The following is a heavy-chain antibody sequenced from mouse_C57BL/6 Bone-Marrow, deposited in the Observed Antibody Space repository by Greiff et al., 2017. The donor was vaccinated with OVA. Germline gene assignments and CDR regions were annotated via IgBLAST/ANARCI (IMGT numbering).Heavy chain of an antibody. V-gene: IGHV5-4*01. D-gene: IGHD1-1*01. CDR2: ISDGGSYT. Sequence: EVKLVESGGGLVKPGGSLKLSCAASGFTFSSYAMSWVRQTPEKRLEWVATISDGGSYTYYPDNVKGRFTISRDNAKNNLYLQMSHLKSEDTAMYYCAREYYGSSHRYFDVWGTGTTVTVSS. J-gene: IGHJ1*03. CDR3: AREYYGSSHRYFDV. CDR1: GFTFSSYA.